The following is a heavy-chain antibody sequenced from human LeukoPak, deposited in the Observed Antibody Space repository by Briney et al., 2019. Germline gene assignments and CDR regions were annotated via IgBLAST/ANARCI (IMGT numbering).Heavy chain of an antibody. CDR1: GFTFGNYW. Sequence: GGSLRLSCTASGFTFGNYWMSWVRQAPGKGLEWVANIKHDGSEKYYADSVKGRFSIIRDNAKTSVYLQLNSLRAEDTAVYYCARDAYGIVDRNNWFDPWGQGTLVTVSS. CDR3: ARDAYGIVDRNNWFDP. D-gene: IGHD3-22*01. V-gene: IGHV3-7*01. CDR2: IKHDGSEK. J-gene: IGHJ5*02.